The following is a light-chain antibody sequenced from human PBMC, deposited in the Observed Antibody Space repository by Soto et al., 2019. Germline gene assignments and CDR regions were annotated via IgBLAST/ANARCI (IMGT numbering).Light chain of an antibody. CDR1: SSDVGGYNY. Sequence: QSALTQPASVSGSPGQSIAISCTGTSSDVGGYNYVSWYQQHPGKAPKLMIYEVSNRPSGVSNRLSGSKSGNTASLNISGLQAEDEADYYCSSYTSSSTYVFGTGTKLTVL. V-gene: IGLV2-14*01. CDR3: SSYTSSSTYV. CDR2: EVS. J-gene: IGLJ1*01.